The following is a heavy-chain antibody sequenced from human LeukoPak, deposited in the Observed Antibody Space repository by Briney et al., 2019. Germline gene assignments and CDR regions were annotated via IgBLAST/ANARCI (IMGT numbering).Heavy chain of an antibody. CDR2: ISAYNGNT. CDR1: GYTLTELS. V-gene: IGHV1-18*01. D-gene: IGHD2-21*02. J-gene: IGHJ4*02. CDR3: ARETRKLAYCGGDCYPDY. Sequence: ASVKVSCKVSGYTLTELSMHWVRQAPGQGLEWMGWISAYNGNTNYAQKLQGRVTMTTDTSTSTAYMELRYLRSDDTAVYYCARETRKLAYCGGDCYPDYWGQGTLVTVSS.